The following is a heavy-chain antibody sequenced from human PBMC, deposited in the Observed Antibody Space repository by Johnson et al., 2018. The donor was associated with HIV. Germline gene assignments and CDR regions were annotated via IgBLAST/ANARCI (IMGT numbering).Heavy chain of an antibody. D-gene: IGHD6-6*01. CDR2: ISSSGSTI. V-gene: IGHV3-23*04. CDR3: AKVHSSSSNGFDI. CDR1: GFTFDDYA. J-gene: IGHJ3*02. Sequence: VQLVESGGGVVQPGRSLRLSCAASGFTFDDYAMHWVRQAPGKGLEWVSGISSSGSTIYYADSVKGRFTVSRDNYKNTRYLQMTSLRGEDTAVYYCAKVHSSSSNGFDIWGQGTMVTVSS.